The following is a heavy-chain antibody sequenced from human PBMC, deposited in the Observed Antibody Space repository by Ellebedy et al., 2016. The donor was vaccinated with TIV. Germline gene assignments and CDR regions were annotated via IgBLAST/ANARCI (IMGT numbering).Heavy chain of an antibody. D-gene: IGHD2-21*01. J-gene: IGHJ6*02. CDR2: ISYDGGSR. CDR3: ARRRYSTIADDFYCLDV. V-gene: IGHV3-30-3*01. CDR1: GFTFSNFA. Sequence: GESLKISCAASGFTFSNFAMHWVRHAPGKGLEWLALISYDGGSRYYTDSVKGRFTISRDNSKNMVFLEMNSLRPDDTAVYYFARRRYSTIADDFYCLDVWGQGTTVSVSS.